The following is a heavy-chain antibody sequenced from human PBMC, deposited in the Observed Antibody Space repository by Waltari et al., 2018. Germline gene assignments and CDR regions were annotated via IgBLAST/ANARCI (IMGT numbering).Heavy chain of an antibody. V-gene: IGHV3-74*01. J-gene: IGHJ4*02. CDR2: INVDGGYI. CDR3: ARKAGSGYPYGPFYYDN. CDR1: GCRLGYFC. Sequence: EVHLAESGGGVVQPGGSLRLSCTGSGCRLGYFCMPWVRHAPGKGLEWVSRINVDGGYISYGDSVKGRFTISRDNAKNTVFLQLNSLRADDTAVYFCARKAGSGYPYGPFYYDNWGQGTLVTVSS. D-gene: IGHD5-12*01.